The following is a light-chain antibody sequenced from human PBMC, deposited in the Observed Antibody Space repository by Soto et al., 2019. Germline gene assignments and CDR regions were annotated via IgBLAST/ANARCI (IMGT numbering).Light chain of an antibody. CDR1: QGISNY. Sequence: DIQMTQSPSSLSASVGDRVTITCRASQGISNYLAWYQQKPGKVPKRLIYAASTLQSGVPSRFSGSGSWTDVTLTIISLQPEDVATYYCQKYNSALYTFGQGTKLEIK. CDR3: QKYNSALYT. J-gene: IGKJ2*01. CDR2: AAS. V-gene: IGKV1-27*01.